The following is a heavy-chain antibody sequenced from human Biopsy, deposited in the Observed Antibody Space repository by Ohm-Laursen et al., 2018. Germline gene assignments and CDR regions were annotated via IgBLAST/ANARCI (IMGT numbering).Heavy chain of an antibody. D-gene: IGHD4-11*01. J-gene: IGHJ4*02. Sequence: TLSLTCTVSGGSISSYYWNRIRQPPGKGLEWIGYISYTGDTNYNPSLESRITISLDTSKNQFSLMLSSVTAADTAVYYCARSNGYGDYRFDDWGQGTLVTVAS. V-gene: IGHV4-59*01. CDR1: GGSISSYY. CDR2: ISYTGDT. CDR3: ARSNGYGDYRFDD.